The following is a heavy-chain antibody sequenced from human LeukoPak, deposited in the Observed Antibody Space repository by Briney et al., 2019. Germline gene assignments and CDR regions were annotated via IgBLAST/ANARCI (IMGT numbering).Heavy chain of an antibody. CDR2: IYYSGST. V-gene: IGHV4-39*01. J-gene: IGHJ5*02. CDR1: GGSISSSSYY. D-gene: IGHD3-10*01. Sequence: PSETLSLTCTVSGGSISSSSYYWGWIRQPPGKGLEWIGSIYYSGSTYYNPSLKSRVTISVDTSKNQFSLKLSSVTAADTAVYYCARVRTRTYYYGSGSQYNWFDPWGQGTLVTVSS. CDR3: ARVRTRTYYYGSGSQYNWFDP.